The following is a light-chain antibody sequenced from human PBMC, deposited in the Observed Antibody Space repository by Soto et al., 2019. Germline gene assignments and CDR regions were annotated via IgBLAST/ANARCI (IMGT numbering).Light chain of an antibody. Sequence: DIPMTQSPSSLSASVGDRVTITCRASQSISSYLNWYQQKPGKAPRLLIYAASSLQSGVPSRFSGSGSGADFTLTISSLQPEDFATYYCHQSHSIPRTFGGGTKVEIK. V-gene: IGKV1-39*01. J-gene: IGKJ4*01. CDR1: QSISSY. CDR3: HQSHSIPRT. CDR2: AAS.